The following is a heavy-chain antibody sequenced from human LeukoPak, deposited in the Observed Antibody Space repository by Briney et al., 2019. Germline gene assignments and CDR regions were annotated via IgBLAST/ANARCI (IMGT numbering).Heavy chain of an antibody. CDR1: GFTFSSYG. Sequence: PGGSLRLSCAASGFTFSSYGMHWVRQAPGKGLEWVAVIWYDGSNKYYADSVKGRFTISRDNSKNTLYLQMNSLRVEDAAVYYCAKDAIYEGREIDYWGQGTLVTVSS. J-gene: IGHJ4*02. CDR3: AKDAIYEGREIDY. V-gene: IGHV3-33*06. D-gene: IGHD2/OR15-2a*01. CDR2: IWYDGSNK.